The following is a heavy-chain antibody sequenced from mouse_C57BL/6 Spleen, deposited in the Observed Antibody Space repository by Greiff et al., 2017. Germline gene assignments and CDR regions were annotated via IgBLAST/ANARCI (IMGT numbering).Heavy chain of an antibody. CDR2: INYDGSST. CDR3: AREGGGTLYFDY. CDR1: GFTFSDYY. V-gene: IGHV5-16*01. Sequence: EVQRVESEGGLVQPGSSMKLSCTASGFTFSDYYMAWVRQVPEKGLEWVANINYDGSSTYYLDSLKSRFIISRDNAKNILYLQMSSLKSEDTATYYCAREGGGTLYFDYWGQGTTLTVSS. D-gene: IGHD4-1*01. J-gene: IGHJ2*01.